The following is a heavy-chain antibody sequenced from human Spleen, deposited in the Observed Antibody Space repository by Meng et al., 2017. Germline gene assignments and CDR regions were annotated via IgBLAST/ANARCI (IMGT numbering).Heavy chain of an antibody. D-gene: IGHD2-21*01. CDR2: IYDSGYT. CDR3: ARERGILVGNNNFDY. Sequence: QVQLQESGPGLVKPSQTLSLTCPVSGGSMSSGDYYWSWIRQPPGKGLEWIGYIYDSGYTYYNPSLKSRVTISVDTSKNQFSLKLSSVTAADTAVYYCARERGILVGNNNFDYWGQGTLVTVSS. CDR1: GGSMSSGDYY. J-gene: IGHJ4*02. V-gene: IGHV4-30-4*01.